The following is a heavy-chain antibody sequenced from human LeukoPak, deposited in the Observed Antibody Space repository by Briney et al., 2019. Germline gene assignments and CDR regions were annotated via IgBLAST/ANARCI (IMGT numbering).Heavy chain of an antibody. J-gene: IGHJ3*02. CDR3: ARHLMPPTVTTWGAFDI. V-gene: IGHV4-59*08. Sequence: SETRSLTCTVSGGSISSYYWSWIRQPPGKGLEWIGYIYYSGSTNYNPSLKSRVTISVDTSKNQFSLKLSSVTAADTAVYYCARHLMPPTVTTWGAFDIWGQGTMVTVSS. CDR2: IYYSGST. CDR1: GGSISSYY. D-gene: IGHD4-17*01.